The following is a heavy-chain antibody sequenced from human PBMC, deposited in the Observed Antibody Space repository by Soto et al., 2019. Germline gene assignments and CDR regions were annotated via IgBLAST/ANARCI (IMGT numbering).Heavy chain of an antibody. Sequence: SVKVSCKASGGTFSSYTISWVRQAPGQGLEWMGRIIPILGIANYAQKFQGRVTITADKSTSTAYMELSSLRSEDTAVYYCARGSGSDHDWFDPWGQGTLVTVSS. CDR1: GGTFSSYT. CDR2: IIPILGIA. V-gene: IGHV1-69*02. CDR3: ARGSGSDHDWFDP. J-gene: IGHJ5*02.